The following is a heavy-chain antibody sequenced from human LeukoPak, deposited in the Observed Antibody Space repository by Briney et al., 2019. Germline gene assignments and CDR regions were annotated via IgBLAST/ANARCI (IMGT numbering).Heavy chain of an antibody. CDR2: IRHDGSEK. V-gene: IGHV3-30*02. CDR1: GFTFRNYG. CDR3: SKDYRYGSGTSCYHPWYFDY. D-gene: IGHD2-2*01. Sequence: GGSLRLSCAASGFTFRNYGMHWVRQAPGKGLEWVTIIRHDGSEKLYADSVKGRFTISRDHSKNTLYLQMNSLRAEDTAVYYCSKDYRYGSGTSCYHPWYFDYWGQGTLVTVSS. J-gene: IGHJ4*02.